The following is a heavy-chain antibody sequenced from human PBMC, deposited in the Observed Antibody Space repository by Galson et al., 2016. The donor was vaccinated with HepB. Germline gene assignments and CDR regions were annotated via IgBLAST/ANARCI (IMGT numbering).Heavy chain of an antibody. D-gene: IGHD3-3*01. CDR3: AREGEPYDFWSGSLAY. CDR1: GFTFSSFW. J-gene: IGHJ4*02. Sequence: LRLSCAASGFTFSSFWMSWVRQAPGKGLEWVANIKQDGSEKYYVESVKGRFTISRDNAKNSLYLQMNSLRAEDTAVYYCAREGEPYDFWSGSLAYWGQGTLVTVSS. CDR2: IKQDGSEK. V-gene: IGHV3-7*03.